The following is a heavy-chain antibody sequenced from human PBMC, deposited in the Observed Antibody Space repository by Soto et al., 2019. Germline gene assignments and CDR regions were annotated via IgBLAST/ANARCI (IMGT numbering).Heavy chain of an antibody. D-gene: IGHD4-17*01. V-gene: IGHV1-8*01. CDR3: ARGGEYGDDSRWFDP. CDR1: GYTFTSYD. CDR2: MNPNSGNT. Sequence: QVQLVQSGAEVKKPGASVKVSCKASGYTFTSYDINWVRQATGQGLEYLGWMNPNSGNTGYVQKFQGRVTMTRNTSISTAYMELSSLRSEDPAVYYCARGGEYGDDSRWFDPCGQGTLVTVPP. J-gene: IGHJ5*02.